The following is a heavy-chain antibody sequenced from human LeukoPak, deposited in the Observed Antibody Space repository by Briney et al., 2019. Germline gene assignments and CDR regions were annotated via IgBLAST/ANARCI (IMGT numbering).Heavy chain of an antibody. CDR2: INPNSAGS. CDR3: ARDFRAAMVSDWFDP. D-gene: IGHD5-18*01. J-gene: IGHJ5*02. V-gene: IGHV1-2*02. CDR1: GYTFTSYY. Sequence: ASVKVSCKASGYTFTSYYMHWVRQASGQGLEWMGWINPNSAGSNYAQKFQGRVTMTRDTSISTAYMELSRLRSDDTAVYYCARDFRAAMVSDWFDPWGQGTLVTVSS.